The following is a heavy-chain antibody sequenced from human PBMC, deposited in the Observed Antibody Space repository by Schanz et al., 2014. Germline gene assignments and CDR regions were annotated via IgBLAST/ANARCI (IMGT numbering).Heavy chain of an antibody. J-gene: IGHJ4*02. Sequence: QVQLVESGGGVVQPGRSLRLSCAASGFTFSKYGVHWVRQAPGKGLEWVAVIWYNGSNKYYADSVRGRFTISRDNSKNTLYLQMNNLRAEDTAVYYCARGVRTDYWGQGTRVTVSS. V-gene: IGHV3-33*01. CDR3: ARGVRTDY. CDR1: GFTFSKYG. CDR2: IWYNGSNK. D-gene: IGHD3-3*01.